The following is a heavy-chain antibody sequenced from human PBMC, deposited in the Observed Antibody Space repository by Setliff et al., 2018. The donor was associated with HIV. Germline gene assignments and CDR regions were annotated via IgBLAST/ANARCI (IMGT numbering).Heavy chain of an antibody. D-gene: IGHD6-19*01. CDR3: ARQIAVAATPHYFDY. J-gene: IGHJ4*02. CDR2: IYHSGST. CDR1: GYSISSGYY. Sequence: SETLSLTCAVSGYSISSGYYWGWIRQPPGKGLEWIGSIYHSGSTYYNPSLKSRVTISVDTSKNQFSLKLSSVTAADTAMYYCARQIAVAATPHYFDYWGQGTLVTVS. V-gene: IGHV4-38-2*01.